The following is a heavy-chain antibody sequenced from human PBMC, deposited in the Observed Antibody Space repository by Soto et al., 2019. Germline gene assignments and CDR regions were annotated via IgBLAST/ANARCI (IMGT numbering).Heavy chain of an antibody. J-gene: IGHJ6*03. V-gene: IGHV4-59*08. CDR1: GGSISSYY. D-gene: IGHD2-2*01. CDR3: AGHVPAAMSSYYYYYMDV. Sequence: SETLSLTCTVSGGSISSYYWSWIRQPPGKGLEWIGYIYYSGSTNYNPSLKSRVTISVDTSKNQFSLKLSSVTAADTAVYYCAGHVPAAMSSYYYYYMDVWGKWTTVTVSS. CDR2: IYYSGST.